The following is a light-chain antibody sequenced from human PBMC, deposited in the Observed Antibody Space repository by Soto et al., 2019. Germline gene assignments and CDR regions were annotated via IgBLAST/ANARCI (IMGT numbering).Light chain of an antibody. CDR2: DTS. J-gene: IGLJ2*01. CDR3: LLSYNAARV. CDR1: TGAFTSNHH. V-gene: IGLV7-46*01. Sequence: QTVVTQEPSLTVSPGGTGTLTCGSSTGAFTSNHHPYWFQQKAGQAPRTLIYDTSNKHSWTPARFSGSLLGDKAALTLSGAQPEDEAQYYCLLSYNAARVFGGGTKLTVL.